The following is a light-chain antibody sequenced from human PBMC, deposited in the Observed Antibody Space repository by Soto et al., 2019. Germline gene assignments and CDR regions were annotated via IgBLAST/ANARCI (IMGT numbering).Light chain of an antibody. Sequence: EIVMTHSPATLSFSPAASYPLXLKPSQSVSSYLAWYQQKPGQAPRLLIYDASNRATGIPARFSGSGSGTDFTLTTSSLQSEDFAVYYCHQYNHWLTWTFGQGTKVDIK. V-gene: IGKV3-11*01. CDR3: HQYNHWLTWT. CDR2: DAS. CDR1: QSVSSY. J-gene: IGKJ1*01.